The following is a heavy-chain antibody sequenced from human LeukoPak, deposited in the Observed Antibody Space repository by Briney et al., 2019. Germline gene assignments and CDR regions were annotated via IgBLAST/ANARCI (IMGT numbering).Heavy chain of an antibody. CDR1: GGSISRYY. CDR2: IHYSGST. Sequence: SETLSLTCTVSGGSISRYYWSWTRQPPGKGLEWIGNIHYSGSTNYNPSLKSRVTISVDTSKNQFSLKVSSVTAADTAVYYCAREGQTAAAVAYWGQGTLVTVSS. J-gene: IGHJ4*02. V-gene: IGHV4-59*01. D-gene: IGHD6-13*01. CDR3: AREGQTAAAVAY.